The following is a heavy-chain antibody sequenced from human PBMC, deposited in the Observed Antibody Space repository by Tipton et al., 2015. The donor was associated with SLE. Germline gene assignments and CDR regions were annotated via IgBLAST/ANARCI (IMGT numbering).Heavy chain of an antibody. D-gene: IGHD3-10*01. Sequence: TLSLTCTVSGGSISSHYWSWIRQPPGKGLEWLGYIYYSGGTNYNPSLKSRVTISVDTSKNQFSLKLSSVTAADTAVYYCARELWFEGYFDYWGQGTLVTVSS. CDR2: IYYSGGT. CDR3: ARELWFEGYFDY. V-gene: IGHV4-59*11. J-gene: IGHJ4*02. CDR1: GGSISSHY.